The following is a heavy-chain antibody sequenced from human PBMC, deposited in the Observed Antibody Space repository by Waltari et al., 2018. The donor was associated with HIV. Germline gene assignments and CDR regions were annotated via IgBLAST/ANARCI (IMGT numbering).Heavy chain of an antibody. CDR3: ARVARGLRQGSFDI. J-gene: IGHJ3*02. Sequence: QVHLVESGGDLVKPGGSLRLSCVGSGFTFSDYYMTWIRQAPWKRLEVVSYIAVSSAYTNYGDSVKGRFTMSRDDAKKSLFLKINSLRPEDTAVYYCARVARGLRQGSFDIWGQGTMVTVSS. CDR1: GFTFSDYY. CDR2: IAVSSAYT. V-gene: IGHV3-11*05. D-gene: IGHD2-15*01.